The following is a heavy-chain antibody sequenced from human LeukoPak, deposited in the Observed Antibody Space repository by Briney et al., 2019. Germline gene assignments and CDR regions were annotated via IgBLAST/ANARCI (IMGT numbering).Heavy chain of an antibody. V-gene: IGHV3-30*02. Sequence: GGSLRLSCAASGFTFSSYGMHWVRQAPGKGLEWVAFIRYDGNNKYYADSVKGRFTISRDNSKNTLYLQMNSLRAEDTAVYFCSSGRSSGSFYFDYWGQGTLVTVSS. CDR2: IRYDGNNK. CDR1: GFTFSSYG. D-gene: IGHD3-10*01. CDR3: SSGRSSGSFYFDY. J-gene: IGHJ4*02.